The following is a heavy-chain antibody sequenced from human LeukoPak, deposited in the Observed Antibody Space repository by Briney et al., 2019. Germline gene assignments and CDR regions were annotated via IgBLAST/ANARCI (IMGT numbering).Heavy chain of an antibody. CDR2: IYTSGST. J-gene: IGHJ3*02. CDR1: GGSISSYY. Sequence: SETPPLTCTVSGGSISSYYWSWIRQPAGKGLEWIGRIYTSGSTNYNPSLKSRVTMSVDTSKNQFSLKLSSVTAADTAVYYCAKWSYNDAFDIWGQGTMVTVSS. V-gene: IGHV4-4*07. CDR3: AKWSYNDAFDI. D-gene: IGHD3-10*01.